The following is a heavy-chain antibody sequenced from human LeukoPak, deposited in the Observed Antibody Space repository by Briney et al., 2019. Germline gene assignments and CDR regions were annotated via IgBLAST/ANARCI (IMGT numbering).Heavy chain of an antibody. CDR3: AKDTVWGAFDI. CDR2: ISYDGSNK. CDR1: GFTFSSYG. D-gene: IGHD3-16*01. V-gene: IGHV3-30*18. J-gene: IGHJ3*02. Sequence: GGSLRLPCAASGFTFSSYGMHWVRQAPGKGLEWVAVISYDGSNKYYADSVKGRFTISRDNSKNTLYLQMNSLRAEDTAVYYCAKDTVWGAFDIWGQGTMVTVSS.